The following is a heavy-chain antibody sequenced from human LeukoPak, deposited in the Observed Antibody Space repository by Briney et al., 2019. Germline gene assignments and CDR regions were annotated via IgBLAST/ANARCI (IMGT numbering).Heavy chain of an antibody. CDR1: GFTFCSYA. CDR2: ISYDGSNK. J-gene: IGHJ4*02. Sequence: GGSLRLSCAASGFTFCSYAMNWVRQAPGKGLEWVAVISYDGSNKYYADSVKGRFTISRDNSKNTLYLQMNSLRAEDTAVYYCARGRVLRYFDWLSPWYWGQGTLVTVSS. V-gene: IGHV3-30*04. D-gene: IGHD3-9*01. CDR3: ARGRVLRYFDWLSPWY.